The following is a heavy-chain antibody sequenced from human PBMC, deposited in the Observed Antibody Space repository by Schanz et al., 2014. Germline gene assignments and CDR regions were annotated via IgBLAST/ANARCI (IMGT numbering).Heavy chain of an antibody. Sequence: EVQLLESGGGLVQPGGSLRLSCAASGFTVSSNHMSWVRQAPGKGLEWVSAISGSGGSTYYADSVKGRFTISRDNSKNTLYLQMNSLRAEDTAVYYCAKQIHYDILTVTRNGGQGTLVTVSS. CDR3: AKQIHYDILTVTRN. J-gene: IGHJ4*02. V-gene: IGHV3-23*01. CDR2: ISGSGGST. CDR1: GFTVSSNH. D-gene: IGHD3-9*01.